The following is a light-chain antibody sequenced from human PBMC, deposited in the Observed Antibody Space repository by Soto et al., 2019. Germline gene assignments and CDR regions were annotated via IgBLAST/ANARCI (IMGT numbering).Light chain of an antibody. CDR1: QSVSSN. J-gene: IGKJ2*01. CDR3: QQYNKWPPIT. CDR2: GAS. Sequence: EIVMTQSPVTLSVSPGERATLSCRPSQSVSSNLAWYQQKPGQAPRLLIYGASTRATGIPARFSGSGSGTEFTLTISSLQSEDFAVYYCQQYNKWPPITFGQGIKLEIK. V-gene: IGKV3-15*01.